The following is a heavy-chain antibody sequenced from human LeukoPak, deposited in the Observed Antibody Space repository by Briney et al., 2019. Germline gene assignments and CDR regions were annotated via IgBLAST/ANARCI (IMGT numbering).Heavy chain of an antibody. J-gene: IGHJ5*02. V-gene: IGHV3-74*01. CDR2: FKCDGSTT. Sequence: GGSLRLSCAASGFTFSSYWMHCVRQAPGKGLVWLSRFKCDGSTTNYAYYVKGRFTISRDNDENTLYLQMNSLRVEDTAVYYCTRRVSTNRWFDPWGQGTLVTVSS. CDR1: GFTFSSYW. CDR3: TRRVSTNRWFDP. D-gene: IGHD2-8*01.